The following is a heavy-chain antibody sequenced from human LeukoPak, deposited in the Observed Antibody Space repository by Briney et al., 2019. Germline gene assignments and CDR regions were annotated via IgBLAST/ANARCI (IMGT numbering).Heavy chain of an antibody. Sequence: GGSLRLSCAASGFTFSSYAMSWVRQAPGKGLEWVGRIKSKTDGGTADYAAPVKGRFTISRDDSKNTLYLQMNSLKTEDTAVYYCTTSIVGATLTEEFDYWGQGTLVTVSS. V-gene: IGHV3-15*01. D-gene: IGHD1-26*01. J-gene: IGHJ4*02. CDR3: TTSIVGATLTEEFDY. CDR2: IKSKTDGGTA. CDR1: GFTFSSYA.